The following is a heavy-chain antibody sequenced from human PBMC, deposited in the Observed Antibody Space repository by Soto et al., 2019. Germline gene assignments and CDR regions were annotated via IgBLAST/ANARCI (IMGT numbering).Heavy chain of an antibody. J-gene: IGHJ4*02. D-gene: IGHD6-13*01. CDR1: GFTFSNYD. Sequence: PGGSLRLSCAASGFTFSNYDMHWVRQAPGKGLEWVAVISYDGSNKYYADSVKGRFTISRDNSENTLYLQMNSLTAEDTAVYYCARDHSVTAAGPNDYWGQGTLVTVSS. CDR2: ISYDGSNK. V-gene: IGHV3-30-3*01. CDR3: ARDHSVTAAGPNDY.